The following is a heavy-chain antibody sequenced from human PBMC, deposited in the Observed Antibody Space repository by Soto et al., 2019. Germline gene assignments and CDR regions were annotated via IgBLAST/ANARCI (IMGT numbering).Heavy chain of an antibody. V-gene: IGHV4-39*01. J-gene: IGHJ4*02. CDR3: ARHGLTAYMAYYFDF. D-gene: IGHD3-16*01. CDR1: GGSISSSSYY. CDR2: IYYSGST. Sequence: SETLSLTCTVSGGSISSSSYYWGWIRQPPGKGLEWIGSIYYSGSTYYNPSLKSRVTISVDTSKNQFSLKLSSVTAADTAVYFCARHGLTAYMAYYFDFWGQGTLVTVSS.